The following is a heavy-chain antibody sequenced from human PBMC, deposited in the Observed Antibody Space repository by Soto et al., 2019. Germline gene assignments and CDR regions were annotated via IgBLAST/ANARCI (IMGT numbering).Heavy chain of an antibody. CDR1: GNTFSYRY. CDR2: IAPFSGDV. V-gene: IGHV1-45*02. D-gene: IGHD1-26*01. CDR3: ASGGAGSGPFTWELPDH. J-gene: IGHJ4*02. Sequence: QMQLVQSGAEVTKTGSSVTVSCQALGNTFSYRYLHWVRQAPGQALEWMGWIAPFSGDVHYAQKFQERVTLTRDRSINTAYMRMSSLRSEDTAIYFCASGGAGSGPFTWELPDHWGQGTLVTLSS.